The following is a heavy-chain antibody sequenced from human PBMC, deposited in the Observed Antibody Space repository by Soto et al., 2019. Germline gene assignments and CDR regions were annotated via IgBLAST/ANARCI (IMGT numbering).Heavy chain of an antibody. CDR3: TRLRGAAAGTIIDY. D-gene: IGHD6-13*01. Sequence: PGESLKISCKGYGYSFARYWIGWVRQLPGKGLEWMGIIDPGDSDIRYSPAFEGRVTISAGKSISTAYLQWSSLKASDTAMYYCTRLRGAAAGTIIDYWGQGTLVTVSS. J-gene: IGHJ4*02. V-gene: IGHV5-51*01. CDR1: GYSFARYW. CDR2: IDPGDSDI.